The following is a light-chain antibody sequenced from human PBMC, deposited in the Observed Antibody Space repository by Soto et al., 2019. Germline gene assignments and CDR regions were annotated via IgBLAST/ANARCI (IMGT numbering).Light chain of an antibody. CDR2: EVN. Sequence: QSALTQPPSVSGSPGQSVTISCTGSSSDVGSYNRVSWYQQSPGTAPKLMIYEVNNRPSGVSTRFSGSKSGNTASLTISGLQPEDEADYYSSLYTTSSTFVFGSGTKLTVL. CDR1: SSDVGSYNR. J-gene: IGLJ1*01. V-gene: IGLV2-18*01. CDR3: SLYTTSSTFV.